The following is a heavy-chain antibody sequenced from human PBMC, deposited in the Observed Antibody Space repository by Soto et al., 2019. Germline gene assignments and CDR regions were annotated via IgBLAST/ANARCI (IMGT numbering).Heavy chain of an antibody. V-gene: IGHV1-24*01. J-gene: IGHJ6*02. CDR3: ATRWGHVDTAMVTDRDYYGMDV. CDR1: GSTLTELS. Sequence: ASEKVSRKVSGSTLTELSMHWVRQAPGKGLEWMGGFDPEDGETIYAQKFQGRVTMTEDTSTDTAYMELSSLRSEDTAVYYCATRWGHVDTAMVTDRDYYGMDVWGQGTTVTVSS. D-gene: IGHD5-18*01. CDR2: FDPEDGET.